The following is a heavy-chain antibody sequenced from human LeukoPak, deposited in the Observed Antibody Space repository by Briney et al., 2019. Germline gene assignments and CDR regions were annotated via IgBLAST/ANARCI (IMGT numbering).Heavy chain of an antibody. V-gene: IGHV1-2*02. D-gene: IGHD3-9*01. CDR2: INPNSGGT. CDR1: GYTFTGYY. J-gene: IGHJ4*02. CDR3: ARDSPRRYFDWLLYYFDY. Sequence: GASVTVSFKASGYTFTGYYMHWVRQAPGQGLEWMGWINPNSGGTNYAQKFQGRVTMTRDTSISTAYMELSRLRSDDTAVYYCARDSPRRYFDWLLYYFDYWGQGTLVTVSS.